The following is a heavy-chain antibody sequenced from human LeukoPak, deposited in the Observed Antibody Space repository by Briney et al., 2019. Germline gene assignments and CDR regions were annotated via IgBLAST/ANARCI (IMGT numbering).Heavy chain of an antibody. Sequence: GESLKISCKGSGYSFTSYWIGWVRQMPGKGLEWMGIIYPGDSDTRYSPSFQGQVTISADKSIGTAYLQWSSLKASDTATYYCARRGDYYYYYMDVWGKGTTVTVSS. V-gene: IGHV5-51*01. CDR3: ARRGDYYYYYMDV. CDR2: IYPGDSDT. CDR1: GYSFTSYW. J-gene: IGHJ6*03.